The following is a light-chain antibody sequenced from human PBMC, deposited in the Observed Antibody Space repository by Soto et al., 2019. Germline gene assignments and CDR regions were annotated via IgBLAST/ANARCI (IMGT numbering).Light chain of an antibody. CDR2: EVS. CDR1: SSDVGAYNY. Sequence: QSVLTQPPSASGSPGQSVTISCTGTSSDVGAYNYVSWYQQHPGKAPKLMIYEVSKRPSGVPDRFSGSKSGNTASLTVSGLQAEDEADYYCSSYADNNRGVFGGGTKVTVL. V-gene: IGLV2-8*01. CDR3: SSYADNNRGV. J-gene: IGLJ2*01.